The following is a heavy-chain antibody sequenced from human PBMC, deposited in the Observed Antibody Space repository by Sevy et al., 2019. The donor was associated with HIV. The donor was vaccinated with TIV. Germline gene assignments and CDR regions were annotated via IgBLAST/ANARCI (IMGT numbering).Heavy chain of an antibody. CDR2: ISYDGSNK. Sequence: GGSLRLSCAASGFTFSSYAMHWVRQAPGKGLEWVAVISYDGSNKYYADSVKGRFTISRDNSKNTLYLQMNSLRAEDTAVYYRARVYDSSGYLDYWGQGTLVTVSS. CDR1: GFTFSSYA. J-gene: IGHJ4*02. D-gene: IGHD3-22*01. CDR3: ARVYDSSGYLDY. V-gene: IGHV3-30-3*01.